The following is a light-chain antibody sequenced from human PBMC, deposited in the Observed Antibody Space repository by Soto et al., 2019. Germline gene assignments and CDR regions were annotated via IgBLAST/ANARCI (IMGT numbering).Light chain of an antibody. CDR1: TSNIGAGYD. Sequence: QSVLTQPPSVSGAPGQRVTISCTGSTSNIGAGYDVHWYQQLPGTAPKLLIYANNNRPSGVPDRFSGSKSGTSASLAITGLQAEDEADYYCQSYDSSLSGVLFGGGPKVTVL. V-gene: IGLV1-40*01. CDR2: ANN. J-gene: IGLJ2*01. CDR3: QSYDSSLSGVL.